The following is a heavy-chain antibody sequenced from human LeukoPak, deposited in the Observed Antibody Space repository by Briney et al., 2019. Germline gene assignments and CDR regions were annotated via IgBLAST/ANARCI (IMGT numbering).Heavy chain of an antibody. CDR2: INHSGST. D-gene: IGHD3-3*02. V-gene: IGHV4-34*01. CDR3: ARRISWFDP. Sequence: SETLSLTCTVSGGSISSYYWSWIRQPPGKGLEWIGEINHSGSTNYNPSLKSRVTISVDTSKNQFSLKLSSVTAADTAVYYCARRISWFDPWGQGTLVTVSS. CDR1: GGSISSYY. J-gene: IGHJ5*02.